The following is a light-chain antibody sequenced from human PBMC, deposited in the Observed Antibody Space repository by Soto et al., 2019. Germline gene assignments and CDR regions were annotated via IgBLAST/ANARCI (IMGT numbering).Light chain of an antibody. Sequence: EVVMTQSPGTLSVSPGERAILSCRASQSLTTNLAWYQQKPGQAPRLLIHDASTRATVIPARFSGSGSGTEFTLTISSLQSEDFAVYYCQQYDDWPLTFGQGTRREIK. CDR3: QQYDDWPLT. CDR2: DAS. V-gene: IGKV3-15*01. J-gene: IGKJ5*01. CDR1: QSLTTN.